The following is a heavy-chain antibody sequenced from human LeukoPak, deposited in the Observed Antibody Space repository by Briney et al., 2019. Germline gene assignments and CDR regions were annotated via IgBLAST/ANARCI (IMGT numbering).Heavy chain of an antibody. CDR1: GGSISGTNW. V-gene: IGHV4-4*02. Sequence: SGTLSLTCGVSGGSISGTNWWSWVRQPPGQGLEWIGEISLAGPTNYNPSLNGRVTMSLDKSSNQLSLHLTSVTAADTATYYCSRESGPFCPFGYWGQGTLVIVSS. CDR2: ISLAGPT. CDR3: SRESGPFCPFGY. D-gene: IGHD1-26*01. J-gene: IGHJ4*02.